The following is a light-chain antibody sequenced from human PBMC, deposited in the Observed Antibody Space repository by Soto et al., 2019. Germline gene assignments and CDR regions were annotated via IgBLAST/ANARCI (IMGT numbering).Light chain of an antibody. J-gene: IGKJ1*01. CDR2: DAS. CDR3: QHRSNWWT. Sequence: EIVLTQSPATLSLSPGERATLSCRASQSISSYLAWYQQKPGQAPRLLIYDASNRATGIPARFSGSGSGTDFTLTISSLEPEDFAVYYCQHRSNWWTFGQGTKVEI. CDR1: QSISSY. V-gene: IGKV3-11*01.